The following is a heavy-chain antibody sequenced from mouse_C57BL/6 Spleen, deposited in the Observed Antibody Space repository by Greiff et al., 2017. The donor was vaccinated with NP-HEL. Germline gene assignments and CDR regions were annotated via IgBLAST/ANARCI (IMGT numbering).Heavy chain of an antibody. V-gene: IGHV1-15*01. J-gene: IGHJ1*03. CDR3: TRVVATLYWYFDV. D-gene: IGHD1-1*01. CDR1: GYTFTDYE. Sequence: QVQLKESGAELVRPGASVTLSCKASGYTFTDYEMHWVKQTPVHGLEWIGAIDPETGGTAYNQKFKGKAILTADKSSSTAYMELRSLTSEDSAVYYCTRVVATLYWYFDVWGTGTTVTVSS. CDR2: IDPETGGT.